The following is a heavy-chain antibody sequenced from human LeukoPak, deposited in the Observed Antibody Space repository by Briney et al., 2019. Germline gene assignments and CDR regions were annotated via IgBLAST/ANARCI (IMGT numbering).Heavy chain of an antibody. V-gene: IGHV3-23*01. CDR3: AKGGKWDVTPFDY. CDR2: IRGGGGST. J-gene: IGHJ4*02. CDR1: GFTVSSSY. D-gene: IGHD1-26*01. Sequence: GGSLRLSCAASGFTVSSSYMNWVRQAPGKGLEWVSTIRGGGGSTYYADSVKGRFTISRDNSKNTLYLQVNSLRAEDTAVYYCAKGGKWDVTPFDYWGQGTLVTVSS.